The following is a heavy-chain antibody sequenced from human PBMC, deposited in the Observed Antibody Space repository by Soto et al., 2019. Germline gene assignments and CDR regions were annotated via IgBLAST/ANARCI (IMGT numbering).Heavy chain of an antibody. CDR1: GGSIRDYF. V-gene: IGHV4-59*01. J-gene: IGHJ6*02. Sequence: SETLSLTCSVSGGSIRDYFWTWVRQPPGKGLEWIGYISSSGTINYNSSLKGRVTISLDKSRNQFSLKLSSVTTADTAVYFCARDRKMVIQGNYYYYGMDVWGQGTRVTVSS. CDR2: ISSSGTI. CDR3: ARDRKMVIQGNYYYYGMDV. D-gene: IGHD2-8*01.